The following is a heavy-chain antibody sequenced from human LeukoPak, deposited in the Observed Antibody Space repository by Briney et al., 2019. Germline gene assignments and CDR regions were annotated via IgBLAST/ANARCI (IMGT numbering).Heavy chain of an antibody. CDR3: ARGYSSRLYNWLDP. CDR1: GFTFSSYW. Sequence: GGSLRLSCAASGFTFSSYWMHWVRQAPGKGLVWVSRISYDGGDPSYAESVKGRFTISRDNAKNTLYLQMNSLTAEDTAVYYCARGYSSRLYNWLDPWGQGTLVTVSS. V-gene: IGHV3-74*01. J-gene: IGHJ5*02. CDR2: ISYDGGDP. D-gene: IGHD6-13*01.